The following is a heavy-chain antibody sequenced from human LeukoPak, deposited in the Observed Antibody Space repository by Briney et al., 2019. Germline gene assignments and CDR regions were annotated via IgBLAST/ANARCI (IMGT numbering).Heavy chain of an antibody. V-gene: IGHV3-66*01. CDR2: IYPNGNT. CDR1: GFTVSSNY. CDR3: AKGSLIVVVPAAIDY. D-gene: IGHD2-2*02. Sequence: GGSLRLSCAASGFTVSSNYMNWVRQAPGKGLEWVSMIYPNGNTFYTDSVKGRFTISRDNSKNTLDLQMSSLRAEDTAVYYCAKGSLIVVVPAAIDYWGQGTLVTVSS. J-gene: IGHJ4*02.